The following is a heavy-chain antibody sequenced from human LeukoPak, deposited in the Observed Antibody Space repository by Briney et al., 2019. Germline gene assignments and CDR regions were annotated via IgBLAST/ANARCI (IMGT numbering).Heavy chain of an antibody. V-gene: IGHV3-64*04. CDR2: ISDNGGGT. Sequence: GGSLRLSCSASGFTFSSYLMHWVRQAPGKGLEYVSGISDNGGGTYYGDSVKGRFTIARDNSKNTLYLQMNSLRAEDTAVYYCAREVEYSIPAMGYWGQGTLVTVSS. CDR1: GFTFSSYL. D-gene: IGHD6-6*01. CDR3: AREVEYSIPAMGY. J-gene: IGHJ4*02.